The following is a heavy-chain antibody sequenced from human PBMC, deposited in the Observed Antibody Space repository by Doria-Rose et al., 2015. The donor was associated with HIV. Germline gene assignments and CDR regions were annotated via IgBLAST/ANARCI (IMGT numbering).Heavy chain of an antibody. CDR3: ARMGSYRELDS. Sequence: QVQLVQSGPGLVKPSETLSLTCSVSGASVSSRGYYWNWIRQVPGKGLESLGYTYYTGTSDYSPSLKSRLNMAVDTSKNQFSLKLSFVTVADTAVYYCARMGSYRELDSWGQGALFIISS. CDR1: GASVSSRGYY. CDR2: TYYTGTS. D-gene: IGHD3-3*01. J-gene: IGHJ4*02. V-gene: IGHV4-31*03.